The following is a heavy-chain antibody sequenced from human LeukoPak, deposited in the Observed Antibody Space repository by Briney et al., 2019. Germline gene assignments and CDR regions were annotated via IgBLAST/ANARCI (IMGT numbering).Heavy chain of an antibody. Sequence: ASVKVSCKAPGYTFTSYDINWVRQAPGQGLEWMGLMNPNSGNTGYAQKFQGRVTITRNTYISTAYMELSSLRSEDTAVYYCARDKAAAGTSYYYMDVWGKGTTVTVSS. CDR2: MNPNSGNT. V-gene: IGHV1-8*03. CDR3: ARDKAAAGTSYYYMDV. CDR1: GYTFTSYD. D-gene: IGHD6-13*01. J-gene: IGHJ6*03.